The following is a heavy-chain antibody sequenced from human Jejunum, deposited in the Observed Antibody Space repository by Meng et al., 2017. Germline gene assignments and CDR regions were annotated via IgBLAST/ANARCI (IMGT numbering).Heavy chain of an antibody. CDR1: AYIFPSDR. Sequence: ASVLVSCKASAYIFPSDRLMWVRQAPGQGLEWMGWISAYNGNTNYAQMLQGRVIMTTDTSTSIFYMELRSLKSDDTAVYYCARDLGPDGWATISMIVVVINDAFDIWGQGTMVTVSS. J-gene: IGHJ3*02. D-gene: IGHD3-22*01. CDR3: ARDLGPDGWATISMIVVVINDAFDI. V-gene: IGHV1-18*01. CDR2: ISAYNGNT.